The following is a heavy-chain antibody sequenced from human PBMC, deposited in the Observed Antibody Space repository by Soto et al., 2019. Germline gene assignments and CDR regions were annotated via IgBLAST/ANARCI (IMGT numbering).Heavy chain of an antibody. D-gene: IGHD3-10*01. CDR1: RFTFSLLW. J-gene: IGHJ5*02. CDR2: INSDGSST. CDR3: ARMGRYGSESYSFRYNWFDP. V-gene: IGHV3-74*01. Sequence: SWAASRFTFSLLWIIWVRLFPGKGLVWVSCINSDGSSTSYADSVKGRFTISRDNSKNTVYLQMNSLRGEDTAMYYCARMGRYGSESYSFRYNWFDPWGQGT.